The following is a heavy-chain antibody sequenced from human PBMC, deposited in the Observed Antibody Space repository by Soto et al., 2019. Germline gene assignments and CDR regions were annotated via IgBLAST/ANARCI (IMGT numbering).Heavy chain of an antibody. D-gene: IGHD1-26*01. CDR2: INSDGSST. V-gene: IGHV3-74*01. J-gene: IGHJ4*02. Sequence: PGGSLRLSCAATGFTFSSYWMHWVRQAPGKGLVWVSRINSDGSSTSYADSVKGRFTISRDNAKNTLYLQMNSLRAEDTAVYYCARVGWLLHSGPYYFDYWGQGTLVTVSS. CDR3: ARVGWLLHSGPYYFDY. CDR1: GFTFSSYW.